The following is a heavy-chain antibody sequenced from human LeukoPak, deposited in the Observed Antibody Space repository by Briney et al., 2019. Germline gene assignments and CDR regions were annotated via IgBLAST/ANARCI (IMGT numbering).Heavy chain of an antibody. D-gene: IGHD1-7*01. Sequence: ASVKVSCKASGYTFTSYYMHWVRQAPGQGLEWMGIIIPSGGSTSHAQKFQGRVTMTRDMTTSTVYMELSSLRSEDTAVYYCARGSTGTTPGNHWGQGTLVTVSS. V-gene: IGHV1-46*01. CDR2: IIPSGGST. CDR3: ARGSTGTTPGNH. CDR1: GYTFTSYY. J-gene: IGHJ1*01.